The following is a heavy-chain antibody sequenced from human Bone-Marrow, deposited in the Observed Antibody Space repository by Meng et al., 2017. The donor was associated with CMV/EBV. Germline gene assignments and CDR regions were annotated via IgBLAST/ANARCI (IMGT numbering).Heavy chain of an antibody. V-gene: IGHV3-9*01. CDR3: AKDGQRFLEWSYGMDV. CDR2: ISWNSDSI. J-gene: IGHJ6*02. D-gene: IGHD3-3*01. CDR1: GFTFDDYA. Sequence: GGSLRLSCAASGFTFDDYAMYWVRQGPGKGLEWVSSISWNSDSIGYADSVKGRFTISRDNSKNSLYLQMNSLRAEDTALYYCAKDGQRFLEWSYGMDVWGQGTTVTVSS.